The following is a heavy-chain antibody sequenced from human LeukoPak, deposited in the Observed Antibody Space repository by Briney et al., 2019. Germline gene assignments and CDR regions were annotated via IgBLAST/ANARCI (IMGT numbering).Heavy chain of an antibody. CDR2: IYGGGGT. CDR3: ARHPGAFDI. CDR1: GFIVSSTY. J-gene: IGHJ3*02. Sequence: PGGSLRLSCAASGFIVSSTYINWVRQAPGKGLEWVSVIYGGGGTYYADSVKGRFTISRDNSKNTLYLQMNSLRAEDTAVYYCARHPGAFDIWGQGTMVTVSS. V-gene: IGHV3-53*01.